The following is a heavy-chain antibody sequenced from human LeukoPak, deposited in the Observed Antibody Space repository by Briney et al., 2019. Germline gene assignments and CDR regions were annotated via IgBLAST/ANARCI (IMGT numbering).Heavy chain of an antibody. CDR2: INHSGST. CDR1: GGSFSGYY. V-gene: IGHV4-34*01. D-gene: IGHD4-17*01. J-gene: IGHJ5*02. Sequence: PSETLSLTCAVYGGSFSGYYWSWIRQPPGKGLEWIGEINHSGSTNYNPSLKSRVTISVDTSKNQFSLKLSSVTAADTAVYYCASHSDYGDYRWFDPWGQGTLVTVSS. CDR3: ASHSDYGDYRWFDP.